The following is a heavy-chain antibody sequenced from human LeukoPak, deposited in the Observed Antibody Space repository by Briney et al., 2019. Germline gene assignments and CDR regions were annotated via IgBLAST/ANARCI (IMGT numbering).Heavy chain of an antibody. V-gene: IGHV3-30*03. CDR3: ARGLRAYYYYGMDV. Sequence: PGGSLRLSCAASGFTFSSYGMHWVRQAPGKGLEWVAVISYDGSNEYYADSVKGRFTISRDNSKNTLYLQMNSLRAEDTAVYYCARGLRAYYYYGMDVWGQGTTVTVSS. CDR1: GFTFSSYG. J-gene: IGHJ6*02. CDR2: ISYDGSNE. D-gene: IGHD3-3*01.